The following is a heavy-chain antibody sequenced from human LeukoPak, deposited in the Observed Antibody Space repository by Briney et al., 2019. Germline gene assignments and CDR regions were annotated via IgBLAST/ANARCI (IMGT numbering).Heavy chain of an antibody. CDR1: GGSISSYY. Sequence: AAETLSLTCTVSGGSISSYYWSWIRQPPGKGLEWSGYIYYSGSTNYNPSLKSRVTISVDTSKNQFSLKLSSVTAADTAVYYCARVGVVIPPAPRWFDPWGQGTLVTVSS. J-gene: IGHJ5*01. V-gene: IGHV4-59*01. CDR3: ARVGVVIPPAPRWFDP. CDR2: IYYSGST. D-gene: IGHD2-2*01.